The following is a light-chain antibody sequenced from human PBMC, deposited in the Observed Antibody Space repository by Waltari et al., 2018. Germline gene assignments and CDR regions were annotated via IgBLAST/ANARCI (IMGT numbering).Light chain of an antibody. J-gene: IGKJ1*01. CDR2: GAS. Sequence: EIVLTQSPGTLSSSPGERATLSCRASQSVSSSYLAWYQQKPGQAPRLLIYGASSRATGIPDRFSGSGSGTDFTLTISRLEPEDFAVYYCQQYGSQTTFGQGTKVEIK. V-gene: IGKV3-20*01. CDR3: QQYGSQTT. CDR1: QSVSSSY.